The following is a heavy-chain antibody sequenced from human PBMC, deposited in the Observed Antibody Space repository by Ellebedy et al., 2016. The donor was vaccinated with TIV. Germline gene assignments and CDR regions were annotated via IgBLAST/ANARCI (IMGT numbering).Heavy chain of an antibody. CDR1: GFSFSSYS. Sequence: GGSLRLSCAASGFSFSSYSMNWVRQAPGKGLEWVSSISGSRSYIYYADSVKGRFTISRDNAKNSLYLQMYSLRGEDTAVYYCARRRLEIGVGGDRFDPWGQGTLVTVSS. V-gene: IGHV3-21*01. CDR2: ISGSRSYI. D-gene: IGHD2-21*01. CDR3: ARRRLEIGVGGDRFDP. J-gene: IGHJ5*01.